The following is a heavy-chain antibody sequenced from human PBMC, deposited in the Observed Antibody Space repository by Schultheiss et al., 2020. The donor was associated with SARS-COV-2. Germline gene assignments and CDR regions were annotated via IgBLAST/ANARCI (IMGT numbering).Heavy chain of an antibody. J-gene: IGHJ3*02. CDR2: IYYSGTT. Sequence: LRLSCTVSGDSITSGGYYWSWIRQLPGKGLEWIGHIYYSGTTHYNPSLKSRLTISVDTSKNQFSLKLSSVTAADTAVYYCARGVEDTAMVWDAFDIWGQGTMVTVSS. V-gene: IGHV4-31*03. CDR1: GDSITSGGYY. CDR3: ARGVEDTAMVWDAFDI. D-gene: IGHD5-18*01.